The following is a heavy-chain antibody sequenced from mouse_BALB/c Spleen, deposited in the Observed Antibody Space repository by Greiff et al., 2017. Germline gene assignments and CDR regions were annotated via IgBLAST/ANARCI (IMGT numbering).Heavy chain of an antibody. V-gene: IGHV1-15*01. CDR1: GYTFTDYE. CDR3: TRDDGYP. J-gene: IGHJ2*01. D-gene: IGHD2-3*01. CDR2: IDPETGGT. Sequence: VQLQQSGAELVRPGASVTLSCKASGYTFTDYEMHWVKQTPVHGLEWIGAIDPETGGTAYNQKFKGKATLTADKSSSTAYMELRSLTSEDSAVYYCTRDDGYPWGQGTTLTVSS.